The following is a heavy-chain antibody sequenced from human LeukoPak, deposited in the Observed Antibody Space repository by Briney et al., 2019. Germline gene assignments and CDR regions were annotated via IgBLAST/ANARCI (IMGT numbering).Heavy chain of an antibody. Sequence: PGGSLRLSCVASGFTFSTYWMSWARQAPGKGLEWVANIKQDGGEIYYVDSVKGRFTISRDNAKNSLYLQMNSLGAEDTAVYYCAKSFSSWYRSHVDSWGQGTLVTVSS. V-gene: IGHV3-7*01. CDR3: AKSFSSWYRSHVDS. CDR2: IKQDGGEI. CDR1: GFTFSTYW. J-gene: IGHJ4*02. D-gene: IGHD6-13*01.